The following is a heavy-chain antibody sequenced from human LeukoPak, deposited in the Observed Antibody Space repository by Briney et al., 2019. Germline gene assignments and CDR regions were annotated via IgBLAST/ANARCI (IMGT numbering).Heavy chain of an antibody. CDR1: GFTFSSYS. CDR3: ARDLDSSCYDY. J-gene: IGHJ4*02. Sequence: GGSLRLSCAASGFTFSSYSMNWVRQAPGKGLEWVSSISSSSSYIYYADSVKGRFTISRDNAKNSLYLQMNSLRAEDTAVYYCARDLDSSCYDYWGQGTLVTVSS. CDR2: ISSSSSYI. V-gene: IGHV3-21*01. D-gene: IGHD3-22*01.